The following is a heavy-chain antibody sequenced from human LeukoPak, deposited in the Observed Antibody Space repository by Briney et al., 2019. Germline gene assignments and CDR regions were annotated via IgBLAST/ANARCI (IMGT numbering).Heavy chain of an antibody. CDR2: IYYSGST. CDR1: GGSISSYY. CDR3: ARVIAARRPWRFDP. Sequence: SETLSLTCTVSGGSISSYYWSWIRQPPGKGLEWIGYIYYSGSTNYNPSLKSRVTISVDTSKNQFSLKLSSVTAAGTAVYYCARVIAARRPWRFDPWGQGTLVTVSS. J-gene: IGHJ5*02. D-gene: IGHD6-6*01. V-gene: IGHV4-59*01.